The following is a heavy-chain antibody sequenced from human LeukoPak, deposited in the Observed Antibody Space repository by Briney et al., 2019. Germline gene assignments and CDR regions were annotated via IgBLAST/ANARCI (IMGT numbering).Heavy chain of an antibody. CDR1: GFTFSSYE. D-gene: IGHD5-12*01. J-gene: IGHJ6*04. CDR2: ISSSGSTI. V-gene: IGHV3-48*03. CDR3: ARGKRSGYDYYYYYGMDV. Sequence: GGSLRLSCAASGFTFSSYEMNWVRQAPGKGLEWVSYISSSGSTIYYADSVEGRFTISRDNAKNSLYLQMNSLRAEDTAVYYCARGKRSGYDYYYYYGMDVWGKGTTVTVSS.